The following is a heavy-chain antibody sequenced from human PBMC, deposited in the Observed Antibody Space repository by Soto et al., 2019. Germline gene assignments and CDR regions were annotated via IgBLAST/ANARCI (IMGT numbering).Heavy chain of an antibody. Sequence: QVQLVQSGAEVKKPGSSVKVSCKASGGTFSSYAISWVRQAPGQGLEWMGGIIPIFGTANCAQKFQGRVTITADESTSTAYMELSSLRSEDTAVYYCARDLLMVRGAATYYYYYGMDVWGQGTTVTVSS. V-gene: IGHV1-69*01. CDR1: GGTFSSYA. D-gene: IGHD3-10*01. CDR3: ARDLLMVRGAATYYYYYGMDV. CDR2: IIPIFGTA. J-gene: IGHJ6*02.